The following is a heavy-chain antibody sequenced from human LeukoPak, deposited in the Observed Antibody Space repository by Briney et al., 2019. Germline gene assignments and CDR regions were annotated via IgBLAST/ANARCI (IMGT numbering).Heavy chain of an antibody. V-gene: IGHV1-18*04. CDR1: GYTFTGYY. CDR3: ARGVAAAGFVDY. J-gene: IGHJ4*02. Sequence: ASVKVSCKASGYTFTGYYMHWVRQAPGQGLEWMGWISAYNGNTNYAQKLQGRVTMTTDTSTSTAYMELRSLRSDDTAVYYCARGVAAAGFVDYWGQGTLVTVSS. CDR2: ISAYNGNT. D-gene: IGHD6-13*01.